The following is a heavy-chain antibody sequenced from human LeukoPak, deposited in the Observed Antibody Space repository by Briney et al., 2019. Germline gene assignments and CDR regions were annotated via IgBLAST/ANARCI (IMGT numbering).Heavy chain of an antibody. V-gene: IGHV4-59*01. CDR1: GGSISYYY. Sequence: SETLSLTCTVSGGSISYYYWSWIRQSPGKGLEWIGYIYYSGTTNYNPSLKSRVTISVDTSKNQFSLQLRSVTAADTAVYYCARVGDDYVWGSYRLPPYFDYWGQGTLVTVSS. J-gene: IGHJ4*02. D-gene: IGHD3-16*02. CDR2: IYYSGTT. CDR3: ARVGDDYVWGSYRLPPYFDY.